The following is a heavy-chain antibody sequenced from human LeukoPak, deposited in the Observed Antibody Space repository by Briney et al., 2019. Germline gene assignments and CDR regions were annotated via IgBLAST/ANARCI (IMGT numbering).Heavy chain of an antibody. D-gene: IGHD2-21*02. V-gene: IGHV1-8*01. CDR3: ARAYCGGDCSYHYYYGMDV. J-gene: IGHJ6*02. CDR1: GYTFTSYD. CDR2: MNPNSGNT. Sequence: ASVKVSCKASGYTFTSYDINWVRQTTGQGLEWMGWMNPNSGNTGYAQKFQGRVTMTRNTSISTAYMELSSLRSEDTAVYYCARAYCGGDCSYHYYYGMDVWGQGTTVTVSS.